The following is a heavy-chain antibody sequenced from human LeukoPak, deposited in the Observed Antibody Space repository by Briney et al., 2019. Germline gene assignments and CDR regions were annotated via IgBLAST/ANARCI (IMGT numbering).Heavy chain of an antibody. V-gene: IGHV1-18*01. Sequence: ASVKVCCKASGYTFTSYGISWVRQAPGQGLEWMGWISAYNGNTNCAQKLQGRVTMTTDTSTSTAYMELRSLRSDDTAVYYCASDTLRFLEWPEDNWFDPWGQGTLVTVSS. J-gene: IGHJ5*02. CDR2: ISAYNGNT. CDR1: GYTFTSYG. D-gene: IGHD3-3*01. CDR3: ASDTLRFLEWPEDNWFDP.